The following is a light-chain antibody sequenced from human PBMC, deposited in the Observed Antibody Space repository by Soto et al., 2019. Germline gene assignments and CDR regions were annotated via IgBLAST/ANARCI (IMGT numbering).Light chain of an antibody. J-gene: IGKJ1*01. Sequence: LHMTHSPSSLSASVCDSVTITCRASQSISTYLAWYQQKPGKVPKLLIYAASTLQSGVPSRFSGSGSGTDFSLTISRLEPEDFAVYYCQQYGSTRWTFGQGTKVDIK. CDR1: QSISTY. CDR3: QQYGSTRWT. V-gene: IGKV1-27*01. CDR2: AAS.